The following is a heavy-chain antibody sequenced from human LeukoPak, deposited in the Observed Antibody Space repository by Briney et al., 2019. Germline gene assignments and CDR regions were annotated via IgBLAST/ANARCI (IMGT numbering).Heavy chain of an antibody. D-gene: IGHD6-6*01. J-gene: IGHJ4*02. CDR3: AKDRARGDYLDY. CDR1: GFTFSSYV. CDR2: ISYDGSNK. Sequence: PGGSLRLSCAASGFTFSSYVMHWVRQAPGKGLEWVAIISYDGSNKYYADSVKGRFTISRDNSKNTLYLQMNSLRAEDTAVYYYAKDRARGDYLDYWGQGTLVTVSS. V-gene: IGHV3-30*04.